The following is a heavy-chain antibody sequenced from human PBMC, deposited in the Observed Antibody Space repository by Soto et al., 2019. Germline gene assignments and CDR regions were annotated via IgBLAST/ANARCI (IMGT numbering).Heavy chain of an antibody. CDR2: IRSKTSSETR. J-gene: IGHJ3*02. Sequence: EVQLVESGGSLVTPGGSLRLSCAASGFPFTKAWMTWVRQAPGKGLEWVGRIRSKTSSETREYAAPVKGRFTIARDDSKKMLYREMNSLKIEDTGVYYCTTDGFTGIVGIWGQGTMVTVSS. V-gene: IGHV3-15*01. CDR3: TTDGFTGIVGI. CDR1: GFPFTKAW. D-gene: IGHD3-22*01.